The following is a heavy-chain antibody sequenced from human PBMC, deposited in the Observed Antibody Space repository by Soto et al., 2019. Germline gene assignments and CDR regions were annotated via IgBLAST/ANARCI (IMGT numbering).Heavy chain of an antibody. J-gene: IGHJ4*02. CDR3: AGPSSGRRPPGFGH. V-gene: IGHV4-39*02. Sequence: QLQLQESGPGLVKPSETLSLTCTVSGGSISSSTSYWGWVRQPPGKGLEWIASIYDGGNSHYHPSLRRRVPISVGPSKNHLSLEVSSVTAADTAVYYCAGPSSGRRPPGFGHRGQGTLVTVSS. D-gene: IGHD1-26*01. CDR1: GGSISSSTSY. CDR2: IYDGGNS.